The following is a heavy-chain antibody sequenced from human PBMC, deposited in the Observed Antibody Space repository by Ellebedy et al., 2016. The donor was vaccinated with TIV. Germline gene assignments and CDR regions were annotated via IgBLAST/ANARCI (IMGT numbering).Heavy chain of an antibody. Sequence: GESLKISCAASGFTVSSNYMSWVRQAPGKGLEWVSVIYSGGSTYYADSVKGRFTISRDNSKNTQYLQMNSLRAEDTAVYYCASLSSGRWFVDYWGQGTLVTVSS. CDR2: IYSGGST. CDR1: GFTVSSNY. D-gene: IGHD3-22*01. V-gene: IGHV3-66*01. J-gene: IGHJ4*02. CDR3: ASLSSGRWFVDY.